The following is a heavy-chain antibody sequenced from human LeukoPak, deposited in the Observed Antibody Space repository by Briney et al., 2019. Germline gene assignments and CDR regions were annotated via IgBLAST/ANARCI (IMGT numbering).Heavy chain of an antibody. CDR3: ARDFPDKYSSSWYVGSFDT. J-gene: IGHJ5*02. CDR2: ISSSSSYI. V-gene: IGHV3-21*01. D-gene: IGHD6-13*01. CDR1: ALTFTSYS. Sequence: AGSLRLSSPASALTFTSYSMRCVRQAPGKGLEWVSSISSSSSYIYYADTMQARITIARDNAKNSMYMKMASLRAEETAVYYSARDFPDKYSSSWYVGSFDTWGQRTMVTVSS.